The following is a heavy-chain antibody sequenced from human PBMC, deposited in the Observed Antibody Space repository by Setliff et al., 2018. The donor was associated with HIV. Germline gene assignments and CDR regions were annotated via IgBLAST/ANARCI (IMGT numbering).Heavy chain of an antibody. D-gene: IGHD6-6*01. Sequence: PSETLSLTCTVSGGSISSGRYYWSWIRQPAGKGLEWIGHIYTGGSTNYNPSLESRVTISVDTSKNQFSLKVNSVTAADTAVYYCARRTAPPSGFYSHYYFDVWGKGTTVTVSS. CDR2: IYTGGST. J-gene: IGHJ6*03. V-gene: IGHV4-61*09. CDR3: ARRTAPPSGFYSHYYFDV. CDR1: GGSISSGRYY.